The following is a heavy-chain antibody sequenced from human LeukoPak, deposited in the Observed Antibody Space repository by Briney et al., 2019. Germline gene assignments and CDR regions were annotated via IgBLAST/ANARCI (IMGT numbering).Heavy chain of an antibody. J-gene: IGHJ4*02. CDR2: ISSHSTTI. V-gene: IGHV3-48*04. CDR1: GFTLSSYS. CDR3: ASSGSYY. D-gene: IGHD1-26*01. Sequence: GGSLRLSCAASGFTLSSYSMNWVRQAPGKGLEWISYISSHSTTINYADSVKGRFTISRDNAKNSLYLQMNSLRAEDTAVYYCASSGSYYWGQGTLVTVSS.